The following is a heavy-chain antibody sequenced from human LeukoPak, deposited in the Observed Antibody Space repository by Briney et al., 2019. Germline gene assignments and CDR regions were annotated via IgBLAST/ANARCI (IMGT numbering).Heavy chain of an antibody. J-gene: IGHJ3*02. Sequence: ASVKVSCKASGGTFSSYAISWVRQAPGQGLEWMGGIIPIFGTANYAQKFQGRVTITTDESTSTAYMELSSLRSEDTAVYYCARTTGEAEGAFDIWGQGTMVTVSS. CDR3: ARTTGEAEGAFDI. CDR2: IIPIFGTA. V-gene: IGHV1-69*05. CDR1: GGTFSSYA. D-gene: IGHD7-27*01.